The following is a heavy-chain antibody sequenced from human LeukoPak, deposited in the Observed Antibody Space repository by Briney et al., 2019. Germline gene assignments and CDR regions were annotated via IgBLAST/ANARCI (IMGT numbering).Heavy chain of an antibody. CDR1: GFTFSSYS. D-gene: IGHD3-10*01. Sequence: GGSLRLSCAASGFTFSSYSMNWVRQAPGKGLEWVSSISSSSSYIYYADSVKGRFTISRDNAKTSLYLQMNSLRAEDTAVYYCARDYKDLKYFQHWGQGTLVTVSS. J-gene: IGHJ1*01. CDR2: ISSSSSYI. V-gene: IGHV3-21*01. CDR3: ARDYKDLKYFQH.